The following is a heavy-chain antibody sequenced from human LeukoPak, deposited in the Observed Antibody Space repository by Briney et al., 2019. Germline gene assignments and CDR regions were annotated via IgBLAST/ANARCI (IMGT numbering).Heavy chain of an antibody. J-gene: IGHJ3*02. CDR2: ISWDSAAI. CDR3: TKRARMGIAAAGDGFHI. V-gene: IGHV3-9*01. CDR1: GFRFDDYA. Sequence: LRLSCAASGFRFDDYAMHWVRQAPGKGLEWVLGISWDSAAIGYADSVRGRFTLSRDNAKNSLFLQMSSLRVEDTALYYCTKRARMGIAAAGDGFHIWGQGTMVTVSS. D-gene: IGHD6-13*01.